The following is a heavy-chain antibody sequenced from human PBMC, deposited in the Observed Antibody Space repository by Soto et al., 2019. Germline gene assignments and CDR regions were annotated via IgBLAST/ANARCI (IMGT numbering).Heavy chain of an antibody. CDR2: INHSGST. Sequence: KPSETLSLTCAVYGGSFSGYYWSWIRQPPGKGLEWIGEINHSGSTNYNPSLKSRVTISVDTSKNQFSLKLSSVTAADTAVYYCARGGIAAAGNNWFDPWGQGTLVTVSS. J-gene: IGHJ5*02. CDR3: ARGGIAAAGNNWFDP. D-gene: IGHD6-13*01. CDR1: GGSFSGYY. V-gene: IGHV4-34*01.